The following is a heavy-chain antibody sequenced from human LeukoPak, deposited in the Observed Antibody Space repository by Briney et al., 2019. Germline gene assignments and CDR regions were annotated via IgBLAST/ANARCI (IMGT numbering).Heavy chain of an antibody. CDR2: INPSGGST. D-gene: IGHD1-26*01. J-gene: IGHJ6*03. CDR3: ARVARGSYYGGYYYYMDV. V-gene: IGHV1-46*01. Sequence: GASVKVSCKASGDTFTSYYMHWVRQAPGQGLEWMGIINPSGGSTSYAQKFQGRVTMTRDMSTCTVYMELSSLGSEDTAVYYCARVARGSYYGGYYYYMDVWGKGTTVTVSS. CDR1: GDTFTSYY.